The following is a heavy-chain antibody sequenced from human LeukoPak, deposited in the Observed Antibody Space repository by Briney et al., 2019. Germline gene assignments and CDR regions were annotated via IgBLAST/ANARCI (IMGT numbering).Heavy chain of an antibody. CDR3: ARGYYYDSSGYYPVDY. J-gene: IGHJ4*02. CDR1: GGSISSYY. Sequence: SETLSLTCTVSGGSISSYYWSWIRQHPGKGLERIGYIYYSGSTYYNPSLKSRVTISVDTSKNQFSLKLSSVTAADTAVYYCARGYYYDSSGYYPVDYWGQGTLVTVSS. D-gene: IGHD3-22*01. CDR2: IYYSGST. V-gene: IGHV4-59*06.